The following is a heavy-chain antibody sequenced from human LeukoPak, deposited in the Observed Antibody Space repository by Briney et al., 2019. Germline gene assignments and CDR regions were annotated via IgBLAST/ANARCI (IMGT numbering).Heavy chain of an antibody. CDR3: ATDRGWRTSGYYLYYFEY. Sequence: GGSLRLSCSASGFTFSSYAMHWVRQAPGKGLEYVSAISSNGGSTYYADSVKGRFTISRDNTKNLLYLQMSSLRAEDTAVYYCATDRGWRTSGYYLYYFEYWGQGTLVTFSS. CDR2: ISSNGGST. V-gene: IGHV3-64*04. D-gene: IGHD3-3*01. CDR1: GFTFSSYA. J-gene: IGHJ4*02.